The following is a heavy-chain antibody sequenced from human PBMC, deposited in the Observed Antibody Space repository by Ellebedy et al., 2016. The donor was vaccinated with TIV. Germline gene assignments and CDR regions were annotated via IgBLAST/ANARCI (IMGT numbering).Heavy chain of an antibody. CDR2: ISSSSYI. CDR3: AKDLDPIVGAGNDY. CDR1: GFTFSSYS. D-gene: IGHD1-26*01. J-gene: IGHJ4*02. Sequence: GGSLRLXXAASGFTFSSYSMNWVRQAPGKGLEWVSSISSSSYIYYADSVKGRFTISRDNSKNTLYLQMNSLRAEDTAVYYCAKDLDPIVGAGNDYWGQGTLVTVSS. V-gene: IGHV3-21*04.